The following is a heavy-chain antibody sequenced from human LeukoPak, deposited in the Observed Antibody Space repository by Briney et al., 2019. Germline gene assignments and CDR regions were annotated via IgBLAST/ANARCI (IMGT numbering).Heavy chain of an antibody. CDR1: GGSMSGFF. D-gene: IGHD1-14*01. CDR3: VRSHHGGV. J-gene: IGHJ6*04. CDR2: IYYTGST. Sequence: SETLSLTCSISGGSMSGFFWYWVRQPPGKGLEWIGDIYYTGSTNYNPPLESRVTISMDTSRNQFSLSLSSVTAADTAVYYCVRSHHGGVWGKGTTVTVSS. V-gene: IGHV4-59*01.